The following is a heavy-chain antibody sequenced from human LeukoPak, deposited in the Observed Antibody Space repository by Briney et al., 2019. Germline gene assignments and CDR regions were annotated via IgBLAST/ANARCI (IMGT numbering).Heavy chain of an antibody. CDR3: ARDRGAYYYGSLKLFDY. Sequence: SETLSLTCTVSGGSISGYYWSWIRQPPGKGLQWIGYISYSGGTNYNPSLKSRVTISVDTSKNQFSLKLSSVTAADTAVYYCARDRGAYYYGSLKLFDYWGQGTLITVSS. D-gene: IGHD3-10*01. CDR1: GGSISGYY. J-gene: IGHJ4*02. CDR2: ISYSGGT. V-gene: IGHV4-59*01.